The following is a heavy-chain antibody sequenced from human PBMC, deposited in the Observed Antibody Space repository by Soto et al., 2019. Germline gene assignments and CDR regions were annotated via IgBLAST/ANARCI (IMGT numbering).Heavy chain of an antibody. CDR3: ATDIHATWLLNS. Sequence: GSLRLSCAASGFTFSSYAMSWVRQAPGKGLEWVAVIAPGGSKIYYADSVKGRFTISRDNSKSTLYLQMNSLRAEDTSLYLCATDIHATWLLNSWGQGTLVTVSS. CDR1: GFTFSSYA. CDR2: IAPGGSKI. V-gene: IGHV3-23*01. J-gene: IGHJ4*02. D-gene: IGHD2-2*02.